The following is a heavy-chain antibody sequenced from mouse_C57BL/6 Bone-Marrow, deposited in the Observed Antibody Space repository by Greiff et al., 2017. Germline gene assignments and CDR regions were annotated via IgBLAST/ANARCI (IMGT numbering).Heavy chain of an antibody. J-gene: IGHJ2*01. CDR3: ASYYYFDY. V-gene: IGHV1-64*01. CDR1: GYTFTSYW. Sequence: VQLQQPGAELVKPGASVKLSCKASGYTFTSYWLHWVKQRPGPGLEWIGMIHPNSGSTNYKEKFKGKATLPVDKSSSPAYIQLSSLTSEDSAVCYCASYYYFDYWGQGTTLTVSS. CDR2: IHPNSGST. D-gene: IGHD2-1*01.